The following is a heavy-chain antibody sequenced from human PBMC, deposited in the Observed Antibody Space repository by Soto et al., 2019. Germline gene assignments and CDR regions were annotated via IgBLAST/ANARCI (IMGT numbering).Heavy chain of an antibody. V-gene: IGHV3-7*01. J-gene: IGHJ6*02. CDR3: ARDLGLTAAGYYYYYAMDV. D-gene: IGHD2-2*01. Sequence: EVQLVESGGGLVQPGGSLRLSCAASGFTFSNYWMNWVRQVPGKGLEWVANIKGDGSEKYFVDSVKGRFTISRDNAKNSLYLQMNSLRAEDTATYYCARDLGLTAAGYYYYYAMDVWGQGTTVTVSS. CDR2: IKGDGSEK. CDR1: GFTFSNYW.